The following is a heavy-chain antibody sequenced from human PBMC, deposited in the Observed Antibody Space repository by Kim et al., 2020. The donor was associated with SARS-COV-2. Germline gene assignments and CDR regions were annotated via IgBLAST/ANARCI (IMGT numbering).Heavy chain of an antibody. CDR2: ISGSGGST. J-gene: IGHJ4*02. Sequence: GGSLRLSCAASGFTFSSYAMSWVRQAPGKGLEWVSAISGSGGSTYYADSVKGRFTISRDNSKNTLYLQMNSLRAEDTSVYYCAKDRQVVTPGDNDYWGQGTLVTVSS. V-gene: IGHV3-23*01. D-gene: IGHD2-21*02. CDR3: AKDRQVVTPGDNDY. CDR1: GFTFSSYA.